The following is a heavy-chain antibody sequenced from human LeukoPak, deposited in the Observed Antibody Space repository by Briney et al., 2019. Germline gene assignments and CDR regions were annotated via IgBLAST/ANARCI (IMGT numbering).Heavy chain of an antibody. CDR1: GYTFTSYD. CDR3: ARRTRELGYCSGGSCYHDAFDI. D-gene: IGHD2-15*01. CDR2: MNPNSGNT. J-gene: IGHJ3*02. Sequence: ASVKVSCKASGYTFTSYDISWVRQAPGQGLEWMGWMNPNSGNTGYAQKFQGRVTMIRNTSISTAYMELSSLRSEDTAVYYCARRTRELGYCSGGSCYHDAFDIWGQGTMVTVSS. V-gene: IGHV1-8*01.